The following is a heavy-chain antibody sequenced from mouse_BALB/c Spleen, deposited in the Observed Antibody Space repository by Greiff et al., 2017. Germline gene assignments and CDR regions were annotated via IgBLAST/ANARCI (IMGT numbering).Heavy chain of an antibody. CDR3: ARDGDYYYGSSAMDY. D-gene: IGHD1-1*01. J-gene: IGHJ4*01. V-gene: IGHV2-9*02. CDR2: IWAGGST. CDR1: GFSLTSYG. Sequence: VKLMESGPGLVAPSQSLSITCTVSGFSLTSYGVHWVRQPPGKGLEWLGVIWAGGSTNYNSALMSRLSISKDNSKSQVFLKMNSLQTDDTAMYYCARDGDYYYGSSAMDYWGQGTSVTVSS.